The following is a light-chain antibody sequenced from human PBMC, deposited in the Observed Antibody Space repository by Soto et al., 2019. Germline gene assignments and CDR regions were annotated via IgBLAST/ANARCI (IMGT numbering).Light chain of an antibody. Sequence: DIVLTQAPGPLSLSPGERATLSWRRSQSVTNNYLAWYQQKPGQAPRLLIDGASSRATGVPDRFSGTGSGTDFTLTISRLEPEDFAVFYCQKYGNSPINFGQGTRLEIK. CDR1: QSVTNNY. CDR2: GAS. CDR3: QKYGNSPIN. J-gene: IGKJ5*01. V-gene: IGKV3-20*01.